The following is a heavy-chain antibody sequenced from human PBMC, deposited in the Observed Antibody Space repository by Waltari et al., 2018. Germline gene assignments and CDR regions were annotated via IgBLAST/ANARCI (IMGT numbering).Heavy chain of an antibody. J-gene: IGHJ4*02. D-gene: IGHD1-26*01. CDR1: GGTFSSYT. Sequence: QVQLVQSGAEVKKPGSSVKVSCKASGGTFSSYTISWVRQAPGQWLEWLGRIIPILGIANYAQKLQGRVTITADKSTSTAYMELSSLRSEDTAVYYCARDGGSYYSYYFDYWVQGTLVTVSS. V-gene: IGHV1-69*08. CDR2: IIPILGIA. CDR3: ARDGGSYYSYYFDY.